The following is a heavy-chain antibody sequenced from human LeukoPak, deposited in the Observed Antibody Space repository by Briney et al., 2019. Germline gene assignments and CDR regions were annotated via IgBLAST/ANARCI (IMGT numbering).Heavy chain of an antibody. D-gene: IGHD5-18*01. CDR3: ARHRKADTATDY. Sequence: SETLSLTCAVYGGSFSGYYWSWIRQPPGKGLEWIGEINHSGSTNYNPSLKSRGTISQDTSKNQFSLKLRSLTAADTAIYYCARHRKADTATDYWGQGTLVAVSS. J-gene: IGHJ4*02. CDR1: GGSFSGYY. V-gene: IGHV4-34*01. CDR2: INHSGST.